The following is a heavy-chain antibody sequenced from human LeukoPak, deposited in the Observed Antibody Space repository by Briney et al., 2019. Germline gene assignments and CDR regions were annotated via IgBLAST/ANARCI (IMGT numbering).Heavy chain of an antibody. CDR3: VKDKRIAVAGTRNWFDP. CDR2: ISSNGGST. V-gene: IGHV3-64D*06. J-gene: IGHJ5*02. CDR1: GFTFSSYA. Sequence: GGSLRLSCSASGFTFSSYAMHWVRQAPGKGLEYVSAISSNGGSTYYADSVKGRFTISRDNSKNTLYLQMSSLRAEDTAMYYCVKDKRIAVAGTRNWFDPWGQGTLVTVSS. D-gene: IGHD6-19*01.